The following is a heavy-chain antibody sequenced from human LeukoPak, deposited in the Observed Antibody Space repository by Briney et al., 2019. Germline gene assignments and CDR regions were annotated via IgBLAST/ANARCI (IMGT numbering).Heavy chain of an antibody. J-gene: IGHJ4*02. CDR1: GFTFDDYA. CDR2: ISWNSGTI. CDR3: AKDQNAIAVAFDY. V-gene: IGHV3-9*01. Sequence: GGSLRLSCAASGFTFDDYAMHWVRQAPGKGLEWVSGISWNSGTIGYADSVKGRFTISRDNAKSSLYLQMNSLRAEDTALYYCAKDQNAIAVAFDYWGQGTLVTVSS. D-gene: IGHD6-19*01.